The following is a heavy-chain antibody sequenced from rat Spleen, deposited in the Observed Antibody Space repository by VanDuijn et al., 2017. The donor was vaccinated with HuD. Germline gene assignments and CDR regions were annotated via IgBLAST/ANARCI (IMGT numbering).Heavy chain of an antibody. Sequence: QVHLKESGPGLVQPSQTLSLTCTVSGFSLSSHGVIWVRQPPGKGLEWMGVIWGDGNTNFKSVLKSRLSISRDTSKSQVFLKMNSLQTEDTATYYCARDSTYPWGYFDFWGPGTMVTVSS. D-gene: IGHD1-9*01. CDR2: IWGDGNT. J-gene: IGHJ1*01. CDR1: GFSLSSHG. V-gene: IGHV2-13*01. CDR3: ARDSTYPWGYFDF.